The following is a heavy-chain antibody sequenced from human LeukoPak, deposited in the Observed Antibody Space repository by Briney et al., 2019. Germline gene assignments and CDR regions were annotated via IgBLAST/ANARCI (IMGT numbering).Heavy chain of an antibody. D-gene: IGHD3-10*01. CDR3: ARGGYYGSGNDFRFDP. CDR1: GGSISSYY. CDR2: IYYSGST. Sequence: KPSETLSLTCTVSGGSISSYYWSWIRQPPGKGLEWIGCIYYSGSTNYKPSLKSRVTISVDTSKNQFSLKLSSVTAADTAVYYCARGGYYGSGNDFRFDPWGQGTLVTVSS. J-gene: IGHJ5*02. V-gene: IGHV4-59*01.